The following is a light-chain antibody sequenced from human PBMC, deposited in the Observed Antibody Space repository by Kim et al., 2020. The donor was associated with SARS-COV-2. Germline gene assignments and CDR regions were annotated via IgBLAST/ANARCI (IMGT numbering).Light chain of an antibody. CDR2: AAS. Sequence: DIQMTQSPSSLSASVGDRVTITCRTSQNINSHLNWYHQKPGRAPKLLIYAASTLQGGVPSRFSGSGSETDFTLTISSLQPEDFATYFCQQTNISPLTFGAGTKVDIK. V-gene: IGKV1-39*01. CDR1: QNINSH. CDR3: QQTNISPLT. J-gene: IGKJ3*01.